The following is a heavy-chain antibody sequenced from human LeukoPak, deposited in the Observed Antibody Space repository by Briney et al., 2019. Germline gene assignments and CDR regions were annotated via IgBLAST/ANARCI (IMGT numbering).Heavy chain of an antibody. CDR3: ARGHGWIQRVFDP. V-gene: IGHV4-39*01. CDR2: ISYTWST. D-gene: IGHD5-18*01. J-gene: IGHJ5*02. CDR1: GSSISSTSYY. Sequence: SESLSLTCTVAGSSISSTSYYWGWIRQSQEKGMEWIGTISYTWSTYYNPSLQSRLTMSVDTSKNQFSLKLSAVTAADTAVYYCARGHGWIQRVFDPWGQGTLVTVSS.